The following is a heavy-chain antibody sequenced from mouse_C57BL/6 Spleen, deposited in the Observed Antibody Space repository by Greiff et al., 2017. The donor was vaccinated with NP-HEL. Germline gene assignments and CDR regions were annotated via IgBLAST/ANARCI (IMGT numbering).Heavy chain of an antibody. CDR1: GYPFTSYW. CDR3: ARFTHGRGALDY. Sequence: QVQLQQPGAELVRPGSSVKLSCKASGYPFTSYWMHWVKQRPIQGLEWIGNIDPSDSETHYNQKFKDKATLTVDKSSSTAYMQLSSLTSEDSAVYYCARFTHGRGALDYWGQGTTLTVSS. D-gene: IGHD1-1*02. CDR2: IDPSDSET. J-gene: IGHJ2*01. V-gene: IGHV1-52*01.